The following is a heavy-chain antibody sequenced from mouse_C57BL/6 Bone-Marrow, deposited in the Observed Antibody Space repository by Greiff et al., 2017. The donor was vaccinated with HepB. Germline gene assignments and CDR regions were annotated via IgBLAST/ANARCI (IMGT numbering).Heavy chain of an antibody. CDR3: ARYDYDLFDY. Sequence: VQLVESGAELARPGASVKLSCKASGYTFTSYGISWVKQRTGQGLEWIGEIYPRSGNTYYNEKFKGKATLTADKSSSTAYMELRSLTSEDSAVYFCARYDYDLFDYWGQGTTLTVSS. D-gene: IGHD2-4*01. CDR1: GYTFTSYG. CDR2: IYPRSGNT. J-gene: IGHJ2*01. V-gene: IGHV1-81*01.